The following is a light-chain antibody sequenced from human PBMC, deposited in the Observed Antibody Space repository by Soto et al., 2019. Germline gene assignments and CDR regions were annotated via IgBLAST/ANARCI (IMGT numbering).Light chain of an antibody. CDR1: SSNIGKNS. J-gene: IGLJ1*01. Sequence: QSVLTQPPSASASPGQRVTISCSGSSSNIGKNSVYWYQQLPGTAPKLLIYDDDKRPSGIPDRFSGSKSGTSATLAITGFQSEDEADYYCGSWDGSLSVYVFGTGTKVTVL. V-gene: IGLV1-51*01. CDR2: DDD. CDR3: GSWDGSLSVYV.